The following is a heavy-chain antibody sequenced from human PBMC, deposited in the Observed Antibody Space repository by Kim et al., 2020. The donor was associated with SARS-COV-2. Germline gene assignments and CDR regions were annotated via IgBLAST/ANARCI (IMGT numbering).Heavy chain of an antibody. CDR3: TRGDYDILTGYYLVY. J-gene: IGHJ4*02. Sequence: GGSLRLSCTASGFTFGDYAMNWVRQAPGKGLEWVGFIRSKVYGGTTEYAASVKGRFTISRDDSKSIAYLHMNSLKTEDTAVYYCTRGDYDILTGYYLVYWGQGTLVTVSS. CDR2: IRSKVYGGTT. D-gene: IGHD3-9*01. CDR1: GFTFGDYA. V-gene: IGHV3-49*04.